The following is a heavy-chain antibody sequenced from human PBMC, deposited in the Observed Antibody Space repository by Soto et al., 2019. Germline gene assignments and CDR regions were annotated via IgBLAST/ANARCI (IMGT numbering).Heavy chain of an antibody. D-gene: IGHD2-2*01. J-gene: IGHJ4*02. CDR2: IYHSAST. CDR1: GGSISSGGYS. V-gene: IGHV4-30-2*02. Sequence: SETLSLTCAVSGGSISSGGYSWSWIRQPPGKGLEWIGYIYHSASTNYNPSLKSRVTISVDTSKNQFSLKLSSVSAADTAVYYCATDGGYQLLGPTYYFDFWGQGTLVTVSS. CDR3: ATDGGYQLLGPTYYFDF.